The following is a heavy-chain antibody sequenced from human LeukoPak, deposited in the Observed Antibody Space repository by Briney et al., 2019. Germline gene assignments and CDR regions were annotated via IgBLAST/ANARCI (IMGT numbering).Heavy chain of an antibody. V-gene: IGHV4-59*01. CDR2: IYYSGST. CDR3: ARFRDSYGFDI. D-gene: IGHD5-18*01. CDR1: GGSISSYY. Sequence: SETLSLTCTVSGGSISSYYWSWIRQPPGKGLEWIGYIYYSGSTNYNPSLKSRVTISVDTSKNQFSLKLSSVTAADTAVYYCARFRDSYGFDIWGQGTMVTVSS. J-gene: IGHJ3*02.